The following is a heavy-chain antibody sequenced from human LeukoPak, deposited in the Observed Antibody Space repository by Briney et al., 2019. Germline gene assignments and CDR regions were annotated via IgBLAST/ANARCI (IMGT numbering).Heavy chain of an antibody. D-gene: IGHD3-10*01. CDR3: AQLRTSGSYSGKVFDY. Sequence: QSSETLSLTCTVSGGSITSYYWSWVRQAPGKGLEWVSAISGSGGSTYYADSVKGRFTISRDNSKNTLYLQMNSLRAEDTAVYYCAQLRTSGSYSGKVFDYWGQGTLVTVSS. CDR2: ISGSGGST. CDR1: GGSITSYY. J-gene: IGHJ4*02. V-gene: IGHV3-23*01.